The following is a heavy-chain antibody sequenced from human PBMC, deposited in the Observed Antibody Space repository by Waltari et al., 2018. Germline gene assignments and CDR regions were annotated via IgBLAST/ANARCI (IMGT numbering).Heavy chain of an antibody. CDR2: ISYDGNNG. J-gene: IGHJ5*02. D-gene: IGHD3-10*01. V-gene: IGHV3-30*10. Sequence: QVQLVESGGGVVQPGRSLRLSCAASGFTFSRYTMHWVGEAPGKGLEWVAVISYDGNNGYYTDSVKGRFTISRDNSKNTLYLQMSSLTFEDTAVYYCARDANYDSGTYWAHNWFDTWGQGTLVTVSS. CDR3: ARDANYDSGTYWAHNWFDT. CDR1: GFTFSRYT.